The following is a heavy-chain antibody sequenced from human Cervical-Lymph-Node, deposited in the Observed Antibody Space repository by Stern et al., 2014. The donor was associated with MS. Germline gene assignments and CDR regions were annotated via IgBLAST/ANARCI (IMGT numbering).Heavy chain of an antibody. V-gene: IGHV1-2*06. CDR2: INPDSGGV. D-gene: IGHD1-14*01. Sequence: VQLVESGAALKKPGTSVKVSCQTSGYTFTDYYIHWVRQAPGQGLEWMGRINPDSGGVTYAQKFQGRVTMTRDTSRNTAYMELSILRSDDTAMFYCTRDLVGTDAFDVWGQGTMVIVSS. J-gene: IGHJ3*01. CDR3: TRDLVGTDAFDV. CDR1: GYTFTDYY.